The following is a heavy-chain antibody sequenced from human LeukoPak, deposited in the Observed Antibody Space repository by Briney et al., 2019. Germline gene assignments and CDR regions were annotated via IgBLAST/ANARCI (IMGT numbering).Heavy chain of an antibody. CDR3: ARDYYGSGSYLRF. J-gene: IGHJ4*02. CDR1: GGSFSGYY. V-gene: IGHV4-34*01. D-gene: IGHD3-10*01. Sequence: SETLSLTCAVYGGSFSGYYWSWIRQPPGKGLGWIGEINHSGSTNYNPSLKSRVTISVDTSKNQFSLKLSSVTAADTAVYYCARDYYGSGSYLRFGGQGTLVTVSS. CDR2: INHSGST.